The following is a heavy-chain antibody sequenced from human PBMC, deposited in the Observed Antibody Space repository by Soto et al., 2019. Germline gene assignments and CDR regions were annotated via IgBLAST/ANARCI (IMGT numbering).Heavy chain of an antibody. D-gene: IGHD6-19*01. CDR1: GFTFSSYG. Sequence: TGGSLRLSCAASGFTFSSYGMHWVRQAPGKGLEWVAVISYDGSNKYYADSVKGRFTISRDNSKNTLYLQMNSLRAEDTAVYYCAKTVAGAFDIWGQGTMVTVSS. V-gene: IGHV3-30*18. J-gene: IGHJ3*02. CDR3: AKTVAGAFDI. CDR2: ISYDGSNK.